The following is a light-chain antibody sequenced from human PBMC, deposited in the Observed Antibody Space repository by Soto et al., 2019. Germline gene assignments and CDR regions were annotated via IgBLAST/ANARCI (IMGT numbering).Light chain of an antibody. V-gene: IGKV1-39*01. CDR2: DAS. CDR3: QQSNHSPYT. J-gene: IGKJ2*01. CDR1: QTINKN. Sequence: DIPMTQSPTSLSASVGDRVTITCRASQTINKNLNWYRHKLGKAPELLIYDASDSQAGVPSRFSGSGSGTDFTLIISRLQPEDFATYYCQQSNHSPYTFGQGTKLEIK.